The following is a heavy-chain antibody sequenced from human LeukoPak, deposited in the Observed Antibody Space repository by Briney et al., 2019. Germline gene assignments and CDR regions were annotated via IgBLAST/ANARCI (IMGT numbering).Heavy chain of an antibody. V-gene: IGHV3-74*01. CDR1: GFTFSSYW. CDR2: INSDGSST. J-gene: IGHJ4*02. Sequence: GGSLRLSCAASGFTFSSYWMHWVRQAPGKGLVWVSRINSDGSSTSYADSVKGRFTISRDNAKNTLYLQMNSLRAEDTAVYYCAKGKQYLEWLPDSWGQGTLVTVSS. CDR3: AKGKQYLEWLPDS. D-gene: IGHD3-3*01.